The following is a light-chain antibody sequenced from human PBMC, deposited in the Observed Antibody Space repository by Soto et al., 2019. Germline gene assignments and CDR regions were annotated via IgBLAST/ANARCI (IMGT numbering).Light chain of an antibody. J-gene: IGLJ1*01. Sequence: QSALTQPASVSGSPGQSITISCTGTSSDVGGYNYVSWYQQHPGKAPKLMIYEVSNRPSGVSNRLSGSKSGNTASLTISGLQAEDEADYYCSSYTSSSTPYVFGTGTSSPS. CDR3: SSYTSSSTPYV. CDR1: SSDVGGYNY. V-gene: IGLV2-14*01. CDR2: EVS.